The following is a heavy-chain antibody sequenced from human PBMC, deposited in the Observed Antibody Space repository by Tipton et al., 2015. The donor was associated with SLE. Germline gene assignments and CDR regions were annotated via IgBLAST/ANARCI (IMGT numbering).Heavy chain of an antibody. D-gene: IGHD2-2*01. J-gene: IGHJ4*02. Sequence: TLSLTCAVYGGSFSGYYWSWIRQPPGKGLEWIGEINHSGSTNYNPSLKSRVTISVDTSKNQFSLKLSSVTAADTAVYYCARVSTSGGYFDYWGQGTLVTVSS. CDR2: INHSGST. V-gene: IGHV4-34*01. CDR3: ARVSTSGGYFDY. CDR1: GGSFSGYY.